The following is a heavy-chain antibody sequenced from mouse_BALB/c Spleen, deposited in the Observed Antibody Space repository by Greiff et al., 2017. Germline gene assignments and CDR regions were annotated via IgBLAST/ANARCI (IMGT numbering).Heavy chain of an antibody. CDR2: IYPGNSDT. CDR3: TRTSLLRLRYYFDY. CDR1: GYTFTSYW. D-gene: IGHD1-2*01. Sequence: EVQLQQSGTVLARPGASVKMSCKASGYTFTSYWMHWVKQRPGQGLEWIGAIYPGNSDTSYNQKFKGKAKLTAVTSTSTAYMELSSLTNEDSAVYYCTRTSLLRLRYYFDYWGQGTTLTVSS. V-gene: IGHV1-5*01. J-gene: IGHJ2*01.